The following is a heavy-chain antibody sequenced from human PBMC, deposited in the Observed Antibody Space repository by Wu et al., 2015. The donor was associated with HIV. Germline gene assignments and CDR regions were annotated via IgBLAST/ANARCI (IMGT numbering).Heavy chain of an antibody. CDR1: GGTFSSYA. CDR3: ARRKRWLHEEIRTNAFDI. V-gene: IGHV1-69*12. Sequence: QVQLVQSGAEVKKPGSSVKVSCKASGGTFSSYAISWVRQAPGQGLEWMGGIIPIFGTANYAQKFQGRVTITADESTSTAYMELSSLRSEDTAVYYCARRKRWLHEEIRTNAFDIVGPRGQWYTVSS. D-gene: IGHD5-24*01. J-gene: IGHJ3*02. CDR2: IIPIFGTA.